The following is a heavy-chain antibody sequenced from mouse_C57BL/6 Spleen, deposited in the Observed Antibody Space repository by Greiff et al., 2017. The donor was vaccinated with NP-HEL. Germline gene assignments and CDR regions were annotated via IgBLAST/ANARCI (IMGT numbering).Heavy chain of an antibody. J-gene: IGHJ3*01. CDR1: GYTFTSYW. CDR3: ARRSPYDGYYLFAY. V-gene: IGHV1-72*01. Sequence: QVQLKQPGAELVKPGASVKLSCKASGYTFTSYWMHWVKQRPGRGLEWIGRIDPNSGGTKYNEKFKSKATLTVDKPSSTAYMQLSSLTSEDSAVYYCARRSPYDGYYLFAYWGQGTLVTVSA. CDR2: IDPNSGGT. D-gene: IGHD2-3*01.